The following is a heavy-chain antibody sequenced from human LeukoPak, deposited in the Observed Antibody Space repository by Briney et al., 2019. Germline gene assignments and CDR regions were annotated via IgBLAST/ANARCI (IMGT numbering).Heavy chain of an antibody. CDR1: GFTFSSYA. V-gene: IGHV3-23*01. CDR2: FFGSGGSI. CDR3: AKETGYSGYDYGDY. Sequence: GGSLRLSCAASGFTFSSYAMRCVRQAPGEGLERCSGFFGSGGSIYYPASVKGRFPISRDNSKNTLYLQMNSLRAEDTAVYYCAKETGYSGYDYGDYWGQGTLVTVSS. J-gene: IGHJ4*02. D-gene: IGHD5-12*01.